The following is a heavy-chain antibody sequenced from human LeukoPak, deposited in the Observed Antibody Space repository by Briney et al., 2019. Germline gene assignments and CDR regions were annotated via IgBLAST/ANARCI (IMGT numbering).Heavy chain of an antibody. CDR1: GFTFRDYT. Sequence: GGSLRLFCAASGFTFRDYTMNWVRQAPGKGLEWVSAISKSGTYIKYADSVKGRFTVSRDNAKNSLFLQMNSLRVEDTAVYFCAREVLIVVEPAANTIDYWGQGTRVTVSS. J-gene: IGHJ4*02. V-gene: IGHV3-21*01. CDR3: AREVLIVVEPAANTIDY. D-gene: IGHD2-2*01. CDR2: ISKSGTYI.